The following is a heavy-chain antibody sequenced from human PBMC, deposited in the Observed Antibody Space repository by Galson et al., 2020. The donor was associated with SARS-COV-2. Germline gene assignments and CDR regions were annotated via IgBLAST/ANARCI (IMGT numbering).Heavy chain of an antibody. D-gene: IGHD6-13*01. Sequence: GGSLRLSCAASGFTFSSYAMHWVRQAPGKGLEWVAVISYDGSNKYYADSVKGRFTISRDNSKNTLYLQMNSLRAEDTAVYYCARDGGHSSGWSWADYWGQGTLVTVSS. J-gene: IGHJ4*02. CDR1: GFTFSSYA. CDR2: ISYDGSNK. CDR3: ARDGGHSSGWSWADY. V-gene: IGHV3-30-3*01.